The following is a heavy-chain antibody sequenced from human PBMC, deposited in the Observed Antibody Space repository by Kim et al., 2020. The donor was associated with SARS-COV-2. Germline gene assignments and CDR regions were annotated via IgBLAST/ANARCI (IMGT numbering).Heavy chain of an antibody. J-gene: IGHJ6*03. CDR3: ARGRVGVVPSPILGLGPFWKYYYVDV. D-gene: IGHD2-2*01. CDR1: GESFSDYY. V-gene: IGHV4-34*01. CDR2: INHSGRT. Sequence: SETPSLTCAIFGESFSDYYWTWVRRPPGKGLEWIGEINHSGRTNYNPSLKSRVTISSDASKNQFSLKVTSLTAADTAVYYCARGRVGVVPSPILGLGPFWKYYYVDVWGRGATVTVSS.